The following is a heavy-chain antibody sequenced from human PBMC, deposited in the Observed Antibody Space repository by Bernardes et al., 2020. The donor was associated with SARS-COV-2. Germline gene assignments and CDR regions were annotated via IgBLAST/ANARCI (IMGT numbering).Heavy chain of an antibody. CDR2: LNYNGGST. CDR3: ARDRGRNAATTDY. D-gene: IGHD1-1*01. Sequence: GSLRLSCVASGFSFGDYGMSWVRQVPGKGLEWVSGLNYNGGSTGYADSVKGRFIISRDNANNSLYLQMHSLRDDDTAFYYCARDRGRNAATTDYWGQGTLVTVSS. J-gene: IGHJ4*02. CDR1: GFSFGDYG. V-gene: IGHV3-20*04.